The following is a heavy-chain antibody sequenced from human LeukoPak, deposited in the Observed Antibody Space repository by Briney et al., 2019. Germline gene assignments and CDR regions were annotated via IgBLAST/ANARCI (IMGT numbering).Heavy chain of an antibody. CDR2: ISSSSSYI. CDR3: ARASIFGVDIDY. D-gene: IGHD3-3*01. CDR1: GLTFSSHS. V-gene: IGHV3-21*01. J-gene: IGHJ4*02. Sequence: PGGSLRLSCAASGLTFSSHSMNWVRQAPGKGLEWVSSISSSSSYIYYADSMKGRFTISRDNAKNSLYLQMNSLRAEDTAVYYCARASIFGVDIDYWGQGTLVTVSS.